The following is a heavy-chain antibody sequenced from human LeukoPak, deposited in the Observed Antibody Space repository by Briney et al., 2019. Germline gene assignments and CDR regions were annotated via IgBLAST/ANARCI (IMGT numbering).Heavy chain of an antibody. Sequence: GGSLRLSCAASGFSFSINEMNWVRQAPGKGLEWVSYINSNGHTIYYAASVKGRFTISRDNAKNSLYLQMNSLRAEDTAVYYCAREGRDDYWGQGTLVTVSS. CDR2: INSNGHTI. CDR1: GFSFSINE. J-gene: IGHJ4*02. CDR3: AREGRDDY. D-gene: IGHD3-10*01. V-gene: IGHV3-48*03.